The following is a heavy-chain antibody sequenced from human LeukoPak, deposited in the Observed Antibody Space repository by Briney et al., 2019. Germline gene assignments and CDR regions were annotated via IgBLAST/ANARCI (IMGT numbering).Heavy chain of an antibody. CDR1: GYTFTSYG. V-gene: IGHV1-69*13. CDR3: ARVLGVSFGYYDSSGPRSNWFDP. J-gene: IGHJ5*02. Sequence: SVKVSCKASGYTFTSYGISWVRQAPGQGLEWMGGIIPIFGTADYAQKFQGRVTITADESTSTAYMELSSLRSEDTAVYYCARVLGVSFGYYDSSGPRSNWFDPWGQGTLVTVSS. CDR2: IIPIFGTA. D-gene: IGHD3-22*01.